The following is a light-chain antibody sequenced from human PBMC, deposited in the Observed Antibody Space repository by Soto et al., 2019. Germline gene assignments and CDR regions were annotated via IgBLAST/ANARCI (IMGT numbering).Light chain of an antibody. J-gene: IGKJ1*01. CDR2: GAS. CDR3: QQYGSSPRT. CDR1: QSVSSGH. Sequence: DILFTQSPGALSLSAGERGSLSFRSSQSVSSGHLAWYQQKPGQAPRLLIYGASNRATGIPDRFSGSGSGTDFTLTISRLEPEDFAVYYCQQYGSSPRTFGQGTKVDIK. V-gene: IGKV3-20*01.